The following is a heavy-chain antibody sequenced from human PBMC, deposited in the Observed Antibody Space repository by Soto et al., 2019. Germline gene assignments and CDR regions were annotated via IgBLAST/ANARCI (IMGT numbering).Heavy chain of an antibody. J-gene: IGHJ4*02. CDR1: GGTFSSYA. Sequence: ASVKVSCKASGGTFSSYAISWVRQAPGQRLEWMGWINGGNGKTYYSEQFQGRVTFTRDTSAGTVYMQLSSLTSEDTAVYYCARDDSGFSGSHYIDYFNYWGQGALVTVSS. CDR3: ARDDSGFSGSHYIDYFNY. V-gene: IGHV1-3*01. D-gene: IGHD1-26*01. CDR2: INGGNGKT.